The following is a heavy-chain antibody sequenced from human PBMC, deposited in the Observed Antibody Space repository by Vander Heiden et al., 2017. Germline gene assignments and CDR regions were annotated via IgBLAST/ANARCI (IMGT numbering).Heavy chain of an antibody. CDR2: FGGSGAST. CDR1: GFTFSSYA. D-gene: IGHD6-19*01. CDR3: ARRHSSGWYYFDS. J-gene: IGHJ4*02. V-gene: IGHV3-23*01. Sequence: EVQLLESGGGLVQPGGSLRLSCAASGFTFSSYALSWVRQAPGKGLEWVSGFGGSGASTYYADSVKGRFTISRDISKNTLYLQINSLRAEDTAVYFCARRHSSGWYYFDSWGQGTLVTVSS.